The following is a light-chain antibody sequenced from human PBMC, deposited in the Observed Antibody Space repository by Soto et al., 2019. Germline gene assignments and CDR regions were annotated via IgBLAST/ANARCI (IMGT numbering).Light chain of an antibody. J-gene: IGKJ2*01. CDR2: GAS. V-gene: IGKV3-20*01. CDR1: QSVSSNY. CDR3: QHYGISPPVT. Sequence: EIVLTQSPGTLSLSPGERATLTCRASQSVSSNYLAWYQQKPGLAPRLLIYGASSRATGIPDRFSGSGSGSDFTLTISRLEPEDFAVYYCQHYGISPPVTFAQGTKLEIK.